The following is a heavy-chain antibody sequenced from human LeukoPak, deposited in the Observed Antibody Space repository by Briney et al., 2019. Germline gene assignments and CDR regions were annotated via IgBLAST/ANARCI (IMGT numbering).Heavy chain of an antibody. D-gene: IGHD3-9*01. CDR2: FDPEDGET. CDR1: GYTLTELS. CDR3: ATVPNLRYFDWLLSSFDY. V-gene: IGHV1-24*01. J-gene: IGHJ4*02. Sequence: ASVKVSCKVSGYTLTELSMHWVRQAPGKGLEWMGGFDPEDGETIYAQKFQGRVTMTEDTSTDTAYMELSSLRSEDTAVYYCATVPNLRYFDWLLSSFDYWGQGTLVTVS.